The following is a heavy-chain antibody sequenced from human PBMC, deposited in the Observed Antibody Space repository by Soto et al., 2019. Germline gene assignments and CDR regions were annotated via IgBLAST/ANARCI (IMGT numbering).Heavy chain of an antibody. CDR1: GYAISCYS. J-gene: IGHJ6*02. CDR3: ARDSVRYCRDGVCYPGYYYFAMAV. CDR2: ISASNGNT. Sequence: XSVQGGGKGSGYAISCYSFRWGRKTNRQGLECMAWISASNGNTNYSQKLQGRVTMTTDTSTGTAYMELRSLRSDDTATYYCARDSVRYCRDGVCYPGYYYFAMAVWGQGTTVTVSS. D-gene: IGHD2-8*01. V-gene: IGHV1-18*01.